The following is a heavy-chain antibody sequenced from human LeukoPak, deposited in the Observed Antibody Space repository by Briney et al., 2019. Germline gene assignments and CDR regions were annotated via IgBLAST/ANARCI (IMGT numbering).Heavy chain of an antibody. V-gene: IGHV4-34*01. CDR2: INHSGST. CDR1: GGSFSGYY. J-gene: IGHJ3*02. Sequence: SETLSLTCAVYGGSFSGYYWSWIRQPPGKGLEWIGEINHSGSTNYNPSLKSRVTISVDTSKNQFSLKLSSVTAADTAVYYCAGTYYYDSSGYSYAFDIWGQGTMVTVSS. D-gene: IGHD3-22*01. CDR3: AGTYYYDSSGYSYAFDI.